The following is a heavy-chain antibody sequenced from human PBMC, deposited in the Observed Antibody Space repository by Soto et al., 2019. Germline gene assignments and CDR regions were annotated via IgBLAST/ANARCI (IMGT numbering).Heavy chain of an antibody. CDR1: GGSISSGGYS. CDR3: ARGMTTVTTFDY. D-gene: IGHD4-17*01. CDR2: IYHSGST. V-gene: IGHV4-30-2*01. Sequence: QLQLQESGSGLVKPSQTLSLTCAVSGGSISSGGYSWSWIRQPPGKGLEWIGYIYHSGSTYYNPSLKSRVXTXVXXSKNQISLKLSSVTAADTAVYYCARGMTTVTTFDYWGQGTLVTVSS. J-gene: IGHJ4*02.